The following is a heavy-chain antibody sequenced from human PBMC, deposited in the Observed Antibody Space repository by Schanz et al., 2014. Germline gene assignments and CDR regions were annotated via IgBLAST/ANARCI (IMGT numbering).Heavy chain of an antibody. CDR1: GFTFSSYW. D-gene: IGHD6-13*01. CDR3: VSQTGSPNY. J-gene: IGHJ4*02. Sequence: EVQLVESGGGLVQPGGSLRLSCAASGFTFSSYWMHWVRQVPGKGLVWVSRIKSDGSSTSYADSVKGRFTMSRDNAKNSVFLQMNSLRAEDTAVYFCVSQTGSPNYWGQGTLVTVSS. CDR2: IKSDGSST. V-gene: IGHV3-74*01.